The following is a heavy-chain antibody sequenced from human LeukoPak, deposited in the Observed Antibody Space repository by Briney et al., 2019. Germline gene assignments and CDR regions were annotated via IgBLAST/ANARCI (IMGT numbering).Heavy chain of an antibody. D-gene: IGHD3-22*01. J-gene: IGHJ5*02. V-gene: IGHV1-18*01. CDR3: ASSYDRSGYYYS. CDR1: GYTFTSYG. CDR2: ISAYNGNT. Sequence: ASVKVSCKASGYTFTSYGISWVRQAPGQGLEWMGWISAYNGNTNYAQKLQGRVTMTRNTSISTAHMELSSLRSEDTAVYYCASSYDRSGYYYSWGQGTLVTVSS.